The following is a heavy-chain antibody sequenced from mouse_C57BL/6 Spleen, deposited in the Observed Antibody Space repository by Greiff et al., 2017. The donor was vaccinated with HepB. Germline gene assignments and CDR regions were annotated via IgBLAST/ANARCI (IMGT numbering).Heavy chain of an antibody. CDR3: AKIGSSYGWYFDV. CDR1: GYAFSSYW. D-gene: IGHD1-1*01. J-gene: IGHJ1*03. CDR2: IYPGDGDT. Sequence: QVQLQQSGAELVKPGASVKISCKASGYAFSSYWMNWVKQRPGKGLEWIGQIYPGDGDTNYNGKFKGKATLTADKSSSTAYMQLSSLTSEDSAVYFCAKIGSSYGWYFDVWGTGTTVTVSS. V-gene: IGHV1-80*01.